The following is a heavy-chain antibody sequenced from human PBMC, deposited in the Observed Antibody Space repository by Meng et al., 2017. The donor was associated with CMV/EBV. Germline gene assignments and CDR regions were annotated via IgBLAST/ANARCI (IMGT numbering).Heavy chain of an antibody. CDR3: ARDIMYLDY. CDR2: IKQDGSEK. D-gene: IGHD3-16*01. J-gene: IGHJ4*02. Sequence: GGSLRLSCAASGFTFSSYWVSWVRQAPGKGLEWVANIKQDGSEKYYVDSVKGRFTISRDNAKNSLYLQMNSLRAEDTAVYYCARDIMYLDYWGQGTLVTVSS. V-gene: IGHV3-7*01. CDR1: GFTFSSYW.